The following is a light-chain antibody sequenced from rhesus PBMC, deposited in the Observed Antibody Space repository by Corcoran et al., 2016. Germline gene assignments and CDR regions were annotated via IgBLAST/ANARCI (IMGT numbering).Light chain of an antibody. CDR2: AAS. CDR3: QHGYGIPLT. J-gene: IGKJ4*01. V-gene: IGKV1S17*01. Sequence: DIQMTQSPSSLSASVGDRVTITCQASQGIRNNLAWSQQKPGKGPKLLNYAASTLQSGVPSRFSGSGVGTDFTLTISSLQPEDFATYYGQHGYGIPLTFGGGTKVEIK. CDR1: QGIRNN.